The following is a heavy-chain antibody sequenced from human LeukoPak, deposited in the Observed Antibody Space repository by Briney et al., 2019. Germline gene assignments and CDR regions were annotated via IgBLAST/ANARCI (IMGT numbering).Heavy chain of an antibody. CDR2: IYYSGST. CDR1: GGSIRGCY. V-gene: IGHV4-59*01. Sequence: PSETLSLTCTVSGGSIRGCYWSWIRQPPGKGLEWIGYIYYSGSTNYNPSLKSRVTISVDTSKNQFSLKLSSVTAADTAVYYCARVVTMVRGVIRWVWFDPWGQGTLVTVSS. J-gene: IGHJ5*02. D-gene: IGHD3-10*01. CDR3: ARVVTMVRGVIRWVWFDP.